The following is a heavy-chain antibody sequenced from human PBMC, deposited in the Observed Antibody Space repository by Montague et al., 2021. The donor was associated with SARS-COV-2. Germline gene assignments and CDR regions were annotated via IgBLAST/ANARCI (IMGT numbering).Heavy chain of an antibody. J-gene: IGHJ4*02. Sequence: SETLSLTCTVSGGGSISSSHWWSWVRQPPGKGLEWIGEIYHDGSTNYNPSLKSRLTISVDKSKNQFSLKLSSVTAADTAVYYCARFTSTGSGSYYIFDYWGQGTLGTVSP. CDR2: IYHDGST. CDR3: ARFTSTGSGSYYIFDY. CDR1: GGGSISSSHW. V-gene: IGHV4-4*02. D-gene: IGHD1-26*01.